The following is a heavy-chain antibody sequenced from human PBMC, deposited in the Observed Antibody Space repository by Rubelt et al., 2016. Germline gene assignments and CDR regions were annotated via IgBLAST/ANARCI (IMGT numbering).Heavy chain of an antibody. CDR1: GFTFSNYP. Sequence: DVQLLESGGGLLQPGGSLRLSCAASGFTFSNYPMAWVRPAPGKGLDWVSTTVTNAANTYSADSLNGRFTISRYNSKNTLVLQTNSLTAEAKAIYDCAKEYSSGWYEDWGHGTLVTVSS. J-gene: IGHJ4*01. CDR3: AKEYSSGWYED. D-gene: IGHD6-13*01. CDR2: TVTNAANT. V-gene: IGHV3-23*01.